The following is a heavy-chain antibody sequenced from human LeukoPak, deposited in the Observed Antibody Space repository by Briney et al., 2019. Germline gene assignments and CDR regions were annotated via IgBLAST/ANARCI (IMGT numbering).Heavy chain of an antibody. Sequence: ASVKVSCKASGGTFSSYAISWVRQAPGQGVEWMGRIIPIFGTANYAQKFQGRVTITTDESTSTAYMELSSLRSEDTAVYSCASRYCSGGSCYPGYYFDFWGQGTLVTVSS. V-gene: IGHV1-69*05. D-gene: IGHD2-15*01. CDR1: GGTFSSYA. CDR2: IIPIFGTA. J-gene: IGHJ4*02. CDR3: ASRYCSGGSCYPGYYFDF.